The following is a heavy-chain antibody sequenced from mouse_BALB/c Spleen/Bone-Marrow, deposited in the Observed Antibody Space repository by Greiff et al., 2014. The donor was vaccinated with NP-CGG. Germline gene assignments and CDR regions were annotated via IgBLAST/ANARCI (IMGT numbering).Heavy chain of an antibody. V-gene: IGHV1-62-2*01. Sequence: VKVVESGAELVKPGASVKLSCKASGYTFTEYIIHWVKQRSGQVLEWIGWFYPGSGSIKYNEKFKDKATLTADKSSSTVYMELSRLTPEGSAVYFCARHEDRLRAWFAYWGQGTLVTVSA. CDR3: ARHEDRLRAWFAY. CDR2: FYPGSGSI. J-gene: IGHJ3*01. D-gene: IGHD3-2*02. CDR1: GYTFTEYI.